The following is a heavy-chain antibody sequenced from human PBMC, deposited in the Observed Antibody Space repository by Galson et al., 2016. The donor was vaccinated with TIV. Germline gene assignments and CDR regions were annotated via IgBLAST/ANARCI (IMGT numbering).Heavy chain of an antibody. V-gene: IGHV1-2*02. CDR1: GYTFTGYF. CDR3: ARDRRIGYLSYNGMDV. D-gene: IGHD2-15*01. Sequence: SVKVSCKASGYTFTGYFMHWVRQVPGQGFEWMGWINPNSGGTNFAQKFHDRVTMTRDTSINTVYMEVSRLKTDDTALYYCARDRRIGYLSYNGMDVWGQGTTVIVAS. J-gene: IGHJ6*02. CDR2: INPNSGGT.